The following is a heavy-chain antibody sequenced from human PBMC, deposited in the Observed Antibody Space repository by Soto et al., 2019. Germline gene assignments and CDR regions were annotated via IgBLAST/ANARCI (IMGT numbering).Heavy chain of an antibody. Sequence: GESLKISCKGSGYSFTSYWIGWVRRMPGKGLEWMGIIYPGDSDTRYSPSFQGQVTISRDDSTSIAYMQMNSLKTEDTAVYYCARALRYCTSTSCSFAFDIWGQGTMVTVSS. CDR2: IYPGDSDT. CDR1: GYSFTSYW. D-gene: IGHD2-2*01. CDR3: ARALRYCTSTSCSFAFDI. J-gene: IGHJ3*02. V-gene: IGHV5-51*01.